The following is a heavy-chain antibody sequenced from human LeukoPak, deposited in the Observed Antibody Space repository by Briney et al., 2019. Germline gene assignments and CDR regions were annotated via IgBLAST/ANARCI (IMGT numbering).Heavy chain of an antibody. Sequence: GGSLRLSCAASGFTFSTSAMNWVRQAPGKGLEWVSAISGDGGNTYYADSVKGRFTVSRDNSKNTLYLQMNSLRAEDTAVYYCAKDPWDIAVAGGNYFDYWGQGTLVTVSS. V-gene: IGHV3-23*01. D-gene: IGHD6-19*01. J-gene: IGHJ4*02. CDR2: ISGDGGNT. CDR1: GFTFSTSA. CDR3: AKDPWDIAVAGGNYFDY.